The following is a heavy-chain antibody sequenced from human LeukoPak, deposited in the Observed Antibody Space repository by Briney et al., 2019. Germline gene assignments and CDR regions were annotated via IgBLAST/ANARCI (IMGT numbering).Heavy chain of an antibody. CDR1: GFTFSSYA. Sequence: GGSLRLSCAASGFTFSSYAMRWVRQAPGKGLEWVSGISGSGGSTYYADSVKGRFTSSRDNAWNSLYLQINSLRAEDTAVYYCARVVASWDYYYMDVWGKGATVIVSS. J-gene: IGHJ6*03. V-gene: IGHV3-23*01. CDR3: ARVVASWDYYYMDV. D-gene: IGHD2-21*01. CDR2: ISGSGGST.